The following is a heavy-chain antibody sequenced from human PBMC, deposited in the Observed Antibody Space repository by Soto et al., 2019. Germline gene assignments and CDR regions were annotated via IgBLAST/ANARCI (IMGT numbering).Heavy chain of an antibody. Sequence: SVKVSCKASGGTFSSYAISWVRQAPGQGLEWMGGIIPIFGTANYAQKFQGRVTITADESTSTAYMELSSLRSEDTAVYYCARKSYYDSSGYSIYYYYYCMDVWGQGTTVTVSS. D-gene: IGHD3-22*01. CDR2: IIPIFGTA. V-gene: IGHV1-69*13. CDR3: ARKSYYDSSGYSIYYYYYCMDV. CDR1: GGTFSSYA. J-gene: IGHJ6*02.